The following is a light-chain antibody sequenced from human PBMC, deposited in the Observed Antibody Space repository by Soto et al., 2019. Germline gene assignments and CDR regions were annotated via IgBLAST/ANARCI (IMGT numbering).Light chain of an antibody. CDR1: QTIGGW. J-gene: IGKJ1*01. CDR2: GVS. CDR3: QQYADYSWT. V-gene: IGKV1-5*03. Sequence: DIQMTQSPSTLSASVGDRVTITCRASQTIGGWLAWFQQKPGKAPNLLIYGVSSVESGVPSRCSGSGSGTTFTLTITSLQPDDFATYYCQQYADYSWTFGQGTKVEGK.